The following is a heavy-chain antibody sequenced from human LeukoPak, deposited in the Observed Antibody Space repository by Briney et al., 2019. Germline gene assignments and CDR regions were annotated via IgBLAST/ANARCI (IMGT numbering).Heavy chain of an antibody. Sequence: GRSLKISCKGSGYRFTSYWIGWVRQMPGKGLEWMGIIYPGDSDTRYSPSLQGQVTISADKSIRTAYLQWSSLKASDPAMYYSARLQNYYGSGSYYNGRAFDIWGQGTMVTVSS. CDR2: IYPGDSDT. CDR1: GYRFTSYW. CDR3: ARLQNYYGSGSYYNGRAFDI. J-gene: IGHJ3*02. V-gene: IGHV5-51*03. D-gene: IGHD3-10*01.